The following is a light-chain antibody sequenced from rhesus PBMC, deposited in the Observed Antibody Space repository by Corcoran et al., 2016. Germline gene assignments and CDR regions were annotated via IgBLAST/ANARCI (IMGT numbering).Light chain of an antibody. V-gene: IGKV1-25*01. CDR3: QHSYGTPYS. CDR2: KAS. J-gene: IGKJ2*01. CDR1: QGMSNN. Sequence: DIQMTQSPSSLSASVGDRVTITCQASQGMSNNLAWYQQKPGKFPKLLIYKASTLQSGVPSRFSGSGSGTDFTLTISSLQPDDFATYYCQHSYGTPYSFGQGTKVEIK.